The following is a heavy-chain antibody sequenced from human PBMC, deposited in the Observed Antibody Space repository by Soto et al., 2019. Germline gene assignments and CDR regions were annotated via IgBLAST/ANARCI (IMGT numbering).Heavy chain of an antibody. J-gene: IGHJ6*02. Sequence: SDTLPLTFTVPFASISSVCYYWTWIRQHRGKVVQWIGYIYYSGSTYYNPSLKSRVTISVDTSKNQFSLKLSSVTAADTAVYYCARGGPVLEWLLPNSYYYGMDVWGQGTTVTVSS. V-gene: IGHV4-31*03. CDR1: FASISSVCYY. CDR3: ARGGPVLEWLLPNSYYYGMDV. D-gene: IGHD3-3*01. CDR2: IYYSGST.